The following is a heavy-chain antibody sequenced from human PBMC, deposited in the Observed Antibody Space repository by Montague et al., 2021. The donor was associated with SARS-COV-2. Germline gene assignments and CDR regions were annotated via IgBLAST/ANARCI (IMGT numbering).Heavy chain of an antibody. Sequence: SETRSLTCAVYGGSFSDYSWTWICQPPGKGLEWIGEINHTGRGTYNPSLKGRVSMSADTSKNQVSLRLTSVTAADTAVYFCARGATAYSGYDYWYLDYWGRGNRVTVSS. CDR3: ARGATAYSGYDYWYLDY. J-gene: IGHJ2*01. CDR2: INHTGRG. D-gene: IGHD5-12*01. CDR1: GGSFSDYS. V-gene: IGHV4-34*01.